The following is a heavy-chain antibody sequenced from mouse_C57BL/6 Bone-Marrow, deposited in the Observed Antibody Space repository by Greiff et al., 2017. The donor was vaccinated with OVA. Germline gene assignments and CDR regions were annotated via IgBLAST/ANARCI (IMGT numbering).Heavy chain of an antibody. V-gene: IGHV3-6*01. D-gene: IGHD1-1*01. J-gene: IGHJ1*03. CDR3: ARDRAVAFYWYFDV. CDR2: ISYDGSN. CDR1: GYSITSGYY. Sequence: EVQLQESGPGLVKPSQSLSLTCSVTGYSITSGYYWNWIRQFPGNKLEWMGYISYDGSNNYNPSLKNRISITRDTSKNQFFLKLNSVTTEDTATYYCARDRAVAFYWYFDVWGTGTTVTVSS.